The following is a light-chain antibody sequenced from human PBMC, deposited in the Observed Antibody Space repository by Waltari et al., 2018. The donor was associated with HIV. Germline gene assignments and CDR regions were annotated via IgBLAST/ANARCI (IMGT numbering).Light chain of an antibody. Sequence: SSVLTLPPSVSVPPRQTATITCGAHNIGSRSIPWYQQNAGQAPVLVVYDGSDRPSGTPERISGSKFGNTATLTISGVEAGDEADYYCHVWDSDTKHVLFGGGTKLTVL. CDR1: NIGSRS. V-gene: IGLV3-21*02. CDR3: HVWDSDTKHVL. J-gene: IGLJ3*02. CDR2: DGS.